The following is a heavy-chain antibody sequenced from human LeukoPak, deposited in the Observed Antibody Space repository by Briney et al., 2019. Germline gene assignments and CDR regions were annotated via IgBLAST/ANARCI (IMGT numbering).Heavy chain of an antibody. Sequence: GGSLRLSCAVSGFTFSSYSMNWVRQAPGKGLEWISYISSGSRTIYYGDSVKGRFTVSRDNAKNSLYLQMNSLRAEDTAVYYCARTPLWSGYSHFDYWGQGTLVTVSS. D-gene: IGHD3-3*01. CDR2: ISSGSRTI. CDR1: GFTFSSYS. J-gene: IGHJ4*02. V-gene: IGHV3-48*01. CDR3: ARTPLWSGYSHFDY.